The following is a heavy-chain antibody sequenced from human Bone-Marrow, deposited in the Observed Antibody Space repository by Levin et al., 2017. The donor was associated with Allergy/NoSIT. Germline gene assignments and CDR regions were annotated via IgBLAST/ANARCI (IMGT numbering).Heavy chain of an antibody. V-gene: IGHV3-53*01. D-gene: IGHD2-15*01. CDR3: AGDRYGTATV. CDR1: GFTVSFNY. Sequence: GESLKISCAMSGFTVSFNYMSWVRQAPGKGLEWVSVIYSHGASYYTDSVKGRFAISRDTSRNTLYLQMNSLRPDDTAMYFCAGDRYGTATVWGQGALVTVSS. CDR2: IYSHGAS. J-gene: IGHJ4*02.